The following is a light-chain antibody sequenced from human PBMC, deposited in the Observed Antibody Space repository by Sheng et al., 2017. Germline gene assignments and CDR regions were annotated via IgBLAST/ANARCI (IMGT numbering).Light chain of an antibody. J-gene: IGKJ4*01. CDR3: QQYDNLPPLLT. CDR1: QDISNY. CDR2: DAS. V-gene: IGKV1-33*01. Sequence: DIQMTQSPSSLSASVGDRVTITCQASQDISNYLNWYQQKPGKAPKLLIYDASNLETGVPSRFSGSGSGTDFTFTISSLQPEDIATYYCQQYDNLPPLLTFGREGPKVEIK.